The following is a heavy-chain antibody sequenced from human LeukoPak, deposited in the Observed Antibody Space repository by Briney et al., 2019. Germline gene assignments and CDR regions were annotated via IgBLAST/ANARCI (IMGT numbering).Heavy chain of an antibody. J-gene: IGHJ6*02. D-gene: IGHD3-10*01. CDR2: IRYDGSNK. CDR1: GFTFSSYG. CDR3: AKDFATWWFGEASDAAYYGMDV. Sequence: GGSLRLSCAASGFTFSSYGMHWVRQAPGKGLEWVAFIRYDGSNKYYADSVKGRFTISRDNSKNTLYLQMNSLRAEDTAVYYCAKDFATWWFGEASDAAYYGMDVWGQGTTVTVSS. V-gene: IGHV3-30*02.